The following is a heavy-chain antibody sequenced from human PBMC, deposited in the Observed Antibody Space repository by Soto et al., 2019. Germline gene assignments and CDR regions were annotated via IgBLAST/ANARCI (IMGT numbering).Heavy chain of an antibody. CDR1: GGTFSSYA. CDR3: ARVYYYGSGSHYSTGQIWFDP. Sequence: SVKVSCKASGGTFSSYAISWVRQAPGQGLEWMGGIIPIFGTANYAQKFQGRVTITADESTSTAYMELSSLRSEDTAVYYCARVYYYGSGSHYSTGQIWFDPWGQGTLVTVSS. J-gene: IGHJ5*02. V-gene: IGHV1-69*13. CDR2: IIPIFGTA. D-gene: IGHD3-10*01.